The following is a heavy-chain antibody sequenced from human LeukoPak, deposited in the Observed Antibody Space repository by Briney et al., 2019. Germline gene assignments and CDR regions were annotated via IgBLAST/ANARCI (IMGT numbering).Heavy chain of an antibody. CDR1: GGSISSYY. V-gene: IGHV4-59*01. Sequence: PSETLSLTCTVSGGSISSYYWSWIRQPPGKGLEWIGYIHYSGSTNYNPSLKSRVTISGDTSKKQFSLKLSSVTAADTAVYYCVRDHYYGSGSPCYYGMDVWGQGTTVTVSS. CDR3: VRDHYYGSGSPCYYGMDV. J-gene: IGHJ6*02. CDR2: IHYSGST. D-gene: IGHD3-10*01.